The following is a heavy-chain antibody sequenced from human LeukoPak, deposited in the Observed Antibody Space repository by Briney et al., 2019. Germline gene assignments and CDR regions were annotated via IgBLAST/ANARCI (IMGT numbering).Heavy chain of an antibody. CDR1: GFTFSSYA. D-gene: IGHD1-1*01. J-gene: IGHJ5*02. CDR2: ISDDGSNK. CDR3: ARDTSLDP. Sequence: GGSLRLSCAASGFTFSSYAMLWVRQAPGKGLEWMAVISDDGSNKYYADPVKGRFTISRDNSKNTLYLQMNSLRAEDTAVYYCARDTSLDPWGQGTLVTVSA. V-gene: IGHV3-30-3*01.